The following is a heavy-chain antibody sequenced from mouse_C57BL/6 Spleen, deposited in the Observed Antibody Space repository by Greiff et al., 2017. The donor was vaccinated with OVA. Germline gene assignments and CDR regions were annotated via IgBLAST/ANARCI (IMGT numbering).Heavy chain of an antibody. CDR2: IYPGNSDT. J-gene: IGHJ4*01. CDR1: GYTFTSYW. CDR3: ARCRQLRSYAMDY. Sequence: VQLKQSGTVLARPGASVKMSCKTSGYTFTSYWMHWVKQRPGQGLEWIGAIYPGNSDTSYNQKFKGKAKLTAVTSASTAYMELSSLTSEDSAVYYCARCRQLRSYAMDYWGQGTSVTVSS. D-gene: IGHD3-2*02. V-gene: IGHV1-5*01.